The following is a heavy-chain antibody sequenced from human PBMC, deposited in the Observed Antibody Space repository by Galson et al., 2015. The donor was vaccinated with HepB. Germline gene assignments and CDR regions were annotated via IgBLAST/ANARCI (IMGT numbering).Heavy chain of an antibody. Sequence: SVKVSCKASGGTFSSYAIIWVRQAPGQGLEWMGGIIPIFGTANYAQKFQGRVTITADESTSTAYMELRSLRSDDTAVYYCARSPAAGTGGNRDWGQGTLVTVSS. CDR1: GGTFSSYA. D-gene: IGHD4-23*01. J-gene: IGHJ4*02. V-gene: IGHV1-69*13. CDR2: IIPIFGTA. CDR3: ARSPAAGTGGNRD.